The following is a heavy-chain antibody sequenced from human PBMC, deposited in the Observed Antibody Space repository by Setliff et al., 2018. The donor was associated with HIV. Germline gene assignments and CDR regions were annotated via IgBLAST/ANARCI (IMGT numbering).Heavy chain of an antibody. V-gene: IGHV1-69*13. J-gene: IGHJ4*02. D-gene: IGHD3-22*01. CDR1: GGTFSNSA. Sequence: GASVKVSCKTSGGTFSNSAINWVRQAPGQGLEWMATIIPVFDTPKYAQKFQGRLTITADEPTSTAYMELSGLRSDDTAFYYCASGPRIYDFDYWGQGTLVTVSS. CDR2: IIPVFDTP. CDR3: ASGPRIYDFDY.